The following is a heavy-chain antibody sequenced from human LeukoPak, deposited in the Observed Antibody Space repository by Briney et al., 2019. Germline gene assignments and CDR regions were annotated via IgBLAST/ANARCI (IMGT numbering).Heavy chain of an antibody. CDR3: ARGGTYSGYDWSGPLTLYYFDY. CDR2: MNPNSGNT. Sequence: ASVKVSCKASGYTFTSYDINWVRQATGQGLEWMGWMNPNSGNTGYAQKFQGRVTMTRNTSISTAYLELSSLRSEDTAVYYCARGGTYSGYDWSGPLTLYYFDYWSQGTLVTVSS. CDR1: GYTFTSYD. D-gene: IGHD5-12*01. V-gene: IGHV1-8*01. J-gene: IGHJ4*02.